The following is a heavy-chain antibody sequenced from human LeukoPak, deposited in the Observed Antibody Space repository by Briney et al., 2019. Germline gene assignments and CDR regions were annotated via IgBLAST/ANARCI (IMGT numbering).Heavy chain of an antibody. Sequence: PGGSLRLSCAASGFTFSSYWMHWVRQAPGKGLVWVSHINSDGSSTSYADSVKGRFTISRDNAKNTLYLQMNSLRAEDTAVYYCAGSIVVAGPPSLWGQGTLVTVSS. CDR2: INSDGSST. CDR1: GFTFSSYW. CDR3: AGSIVVAGPPSL. V-gene: IGHV3-74*01. D-gene: IGHD6-13*01. J-gene: IGHJ4*02.